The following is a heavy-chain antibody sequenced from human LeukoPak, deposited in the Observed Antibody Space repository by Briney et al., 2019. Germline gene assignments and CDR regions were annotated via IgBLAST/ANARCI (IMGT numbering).Heavy chain of an antibody. CDR3: ARDLVSYYGSGSYYFDY. CDR1: GYTFTSYG. V-gene: IGHV1-18*01. J-gene: IGHJ4*02. D-gene: IGHD3-10*01. CDR2: ISAYNGNT. Sequence: GASVKVSCKASGYTFTSYGISGVRQAPGQGLEWMGWISAYNGNTNYAQKLQGRVTMTTDTSTSTAYMELRSLRSDDTAVYYCARDLVSYYGSGSYYFDYWGQGTLVTVSS.